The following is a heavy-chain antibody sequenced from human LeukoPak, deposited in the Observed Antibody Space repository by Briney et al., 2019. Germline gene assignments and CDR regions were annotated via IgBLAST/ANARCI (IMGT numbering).Heavy chain of an antibody. J-gene: IGHJ4*02. CDR2: ISSSGSTI. CDR3: ARDSSVRGVMRY. CDR1: GFTFSSYE. Sequence: PGGSLRLSCAASGFTFSSYEMNWVRQAPGRGLEWVSYISSSGSTIYYPDSVQGRFTITRDNAKNSLYVQRNSLRAEDTAVYYCARDSSVRGVMRYWGQGTLVTVSS. D-gene: IGHD3-10*01. V-gene: IGHV3-48*03.